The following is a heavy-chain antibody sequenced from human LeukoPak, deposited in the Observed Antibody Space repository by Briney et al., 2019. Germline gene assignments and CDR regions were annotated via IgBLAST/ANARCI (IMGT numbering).Heavy chain of an antibody. Sequence: ASVKVSCKASGYTFTSYDINWVRQASGQGLEWMGWMNPNSGNTGYAQKFQGRVTMTRNTSISTAYMELSSLRSEDTAVYYCARGRGPLYYYYYMDVWGKGTTVTVSS. CDR2: MNPNSGNT. CDR1: GYTFTSYD. CDR3: ARGRGPLYYYYYMDV. J-gene: IGHJ6*03. V-gene: IGHV1-8*01.